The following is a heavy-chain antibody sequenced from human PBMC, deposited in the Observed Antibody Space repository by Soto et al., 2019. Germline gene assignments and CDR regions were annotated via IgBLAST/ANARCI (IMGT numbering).Heavy chain of an antibody. V-gene: IGHV1-69*13. J-gene: IGHJ3*02. CDR1: GGTFSSYA. CDR3: ARGTVRYYDSSGYPSPDAFDI. Sequence: ASVKVSCKASGGTFSSYAISWVRQAPGQGLEWMGGIIPIFGTANYAQKFQGRVTITADESTSTAYMELSSLRSEDTAVYYCARGTVRYYDSSGYPSPDAFDIWGQGTMVTVSS. D-gene: IGHD3-22*01. CDR2: IIPIFGTA.